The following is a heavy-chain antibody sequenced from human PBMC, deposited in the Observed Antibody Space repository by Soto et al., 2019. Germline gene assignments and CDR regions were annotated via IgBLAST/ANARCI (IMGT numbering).Heavy chain of an antibody. Sequence: QVQLVQSGAEVKKPGSSVKVSCKASGGTFSSYAISWVRQAPGQGLEWMGGIIPIFGTANYAQKFQGRVTSNADEXXSXAXXELSSLRSEDTAVYYCARDRWSNYGDYRGYYGMDVWGQGTTVTVSS. J-gene: IGHJ6*02. CDR2: IIPIFGTA. V-gene: IGHV1-69*12. D-gene: IGHD4-17*01. CDR3: ARDRWSNYGDYRGYYGMDV. CDR1: GGTFSSYA.